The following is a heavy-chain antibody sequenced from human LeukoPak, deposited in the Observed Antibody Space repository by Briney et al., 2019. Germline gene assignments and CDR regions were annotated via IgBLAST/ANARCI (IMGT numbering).Heavy chain of an antibody. J-gene: IGHJ4*02. CDR1: GFTFSSYG. CDR2: IWYDGSNK. D-gene: IGHD4-17*01. CDR3: ARAGGFLYGDEMGMDY. V-gene: IGHV3-33*01. Sequence: GGSLRLSCAASGFTFSSYGMHWVRQAPGKGLEWVAVIWYDGSNKYYADSVKGRFTISRDNSKNTLYLQMNSLRAEDTAVYYCARAGGFLYGDEMGMDYWGQGTLVTVSS.